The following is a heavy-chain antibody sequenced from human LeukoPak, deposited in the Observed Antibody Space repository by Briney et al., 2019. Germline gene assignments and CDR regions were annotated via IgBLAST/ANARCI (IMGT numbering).Heavy chain of an antibody. CDR2: INHSGST. J-gene: IGHJ6*03. D-gene: IGHD4-17*01. CDR3: ARAARVLSRKDGDYFNYYYYYYMDV. CDR1: GGSISSNTYY. V-gene: IGHV4-39*07. Sequence: PSETLSLTCTVSGGSISSNTYYWGWIRQPPGKGLEWIGEINHSGSTNYNPSLKSRVTISVDTSKNQFSLKLSSVTAADTAVYYCARAARVLSRKDGDYFNYYYYYYMDVWGKGTTVTVSS.